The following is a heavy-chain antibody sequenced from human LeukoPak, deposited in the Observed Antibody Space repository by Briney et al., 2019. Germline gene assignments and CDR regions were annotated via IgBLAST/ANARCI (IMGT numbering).Heavy chain of an antibody. CDR3: ARGSITMVRGFPTTNYYYCGMDV. CDR2: INHSGST. J-gene: IGHJ6*02. D-gene: IGHD3-10*01. V-gene: IGHV4-34*01. Sequence: PSETLSLTCAVYGGSFSGYYWSWIRQPPGKGLEWIGEINHSGSTNYNPSLKSRVTISVDTSKNQFSLKLSSVTAADTAVYYCARGSITMVRGFPTTNYYYCGMDVWGQGTTVTVSS. CDR1: GGSFSGYY.